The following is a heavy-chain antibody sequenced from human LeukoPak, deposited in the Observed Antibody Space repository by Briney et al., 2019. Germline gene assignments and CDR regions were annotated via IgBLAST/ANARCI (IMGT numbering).Heavy chain of an antibody. D-gene: IGHD3-16*01. CDR2: IIASGRNT. Sequence: GGSLRLSCAASGFTFSSYAMSWVRQAPGKGLEWVSSIIASGRNTYYADCVKGRFTISRDNSKNTLYLQMNSLRAEDTAVYYCAKRRGGPGRHYSDYWGQGTLVTVSS. J-gene: IGHJ4*02. CDR3: AKRRGGPGRHYSDY. CDR1: GFTFSSYA. V-gene: IGHV3-23*01.